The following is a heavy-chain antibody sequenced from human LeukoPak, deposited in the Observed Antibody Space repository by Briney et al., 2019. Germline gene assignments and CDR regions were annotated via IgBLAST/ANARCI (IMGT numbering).Heavy chain of an antibody. J-gene: IGHJ4*02. CDR2: ISSSGSTI. CDR3: ASSYSGDYFDY. Sequence: PGGSLRLSCAASGFTFSSYEMNWVRQAPGKGLEWVSYISSSGSTIYYADSVKGRFTISRDNAKNSLYLQMNSLRAEVTAVYCCASSYSGDYFDYWGQGTLVTVSS. D-gene: IGHD1-26*01. V-gene: IGHV3-48*03. CDR1: GFTFSSYE.